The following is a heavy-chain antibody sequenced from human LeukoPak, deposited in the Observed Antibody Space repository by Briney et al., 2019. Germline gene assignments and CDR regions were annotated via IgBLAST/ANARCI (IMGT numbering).Heavy chain of an antibody. CDR3: VKGGGNVRRYFEY. CDR1: GFTFSSQA. J-gene: IGHJ4*02. V-gene: IGHV3-23*01. CDR2: ISGSGGST. D-gene: IGHD4-23*01. Sequence: GGSLRLSCAASGFTFSSQAMSWVRQAPGKGLEWVSAISGSGGSTYYADSVKGRFTISRDNSKNTLYLQMNSLRAEDTAVYYCVKGGGNVRRYFEYWGQGTLVTVSS.